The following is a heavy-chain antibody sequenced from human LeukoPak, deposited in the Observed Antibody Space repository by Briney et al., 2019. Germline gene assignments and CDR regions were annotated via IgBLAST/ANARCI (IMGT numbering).Heavy chain of an antibody. J-gene: IGHJ3*02. V-gene: IGHV3-23*01. CDR1: GFTFSTYG. CDR2: ISGSGDST. CDR3: AKDLRDSSGYYYNAFDI. D-gene: IGHD3-22*01. Sequence: SGGSLRLSCAASGFTFSTYGMSWVRQAPGKGLEWVSTISGSGDSTYHAESVQGRFTISRDNSKNTLYLQMNSLRAEDTAVYYCAKDLRDSSGYYYNAFDIWGQGTMVTVSS.